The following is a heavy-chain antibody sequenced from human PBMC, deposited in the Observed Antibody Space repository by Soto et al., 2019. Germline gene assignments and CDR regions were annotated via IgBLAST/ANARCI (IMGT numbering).Heavy chain of an antibody. Sequence: QVQLQQWGAGLLKPSETLSLTCAVYGGSFSGYYWSWIRQPPGKGLEWIGEINHSGSTNYNPSLKSRVNISVDTSKNQFSLKLSSVTAADTAVYYCARGAGGGSGSYYKPTHYYYGMDVWGQGTTVTVSS. CDR1: GGSFSGYY. CDR2: INHSGST. J-gene: IGHJ6*02. V-gene: IGHV4-34*01. CDR3: ARGAGGGSGSYYKPTHYYYGMDV. D-gene: IGHD3-10*01.